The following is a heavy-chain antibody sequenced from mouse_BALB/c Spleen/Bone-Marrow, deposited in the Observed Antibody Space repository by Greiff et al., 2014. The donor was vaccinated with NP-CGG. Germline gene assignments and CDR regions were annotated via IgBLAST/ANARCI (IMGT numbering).Heavy chain of an antibody. D-gene: IGHD1-1*01. CDR3: ARSYYGRAMDY. Sequence: DLVKPGATVKLSCKASGYTLTSYWINWIKKRPGQGLEWIGRIAPGSGSTYYDEMFKGKATLTVDTSSSTAYIQLSSLSSEDSAVYFCARSYYGRAMDYWGQGTSVTVSS. V-gene: IGHV1S41*01. CDR2: IAPGSGST. J-gene: IGHJ4*01. CDR1: GYTLTSYW.